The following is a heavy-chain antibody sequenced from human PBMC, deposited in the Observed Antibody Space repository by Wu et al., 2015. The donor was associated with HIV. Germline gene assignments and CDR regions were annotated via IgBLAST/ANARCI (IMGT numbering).Heavy chain of an antibody. CDR2: LNPSGGRR. CDR3: GREQYGAVSGLSMDV. V-gene: IGHV1-46*01. J-gene: IGHJ6*04. CDR1: GYTFTMYS. D-gene: IGHD3-16*01. Sequence: QVQLVQSGAEVKEPGASVKISCKASGYTFTMYSVHWVRQAPGQGLEWVGTLNPSGGRRRNALKFRDRITMTRDMSTSTAYMELKRLTSEDTAVYYCGREQYGAVSGLSMDVWGKGTTVIVFS.